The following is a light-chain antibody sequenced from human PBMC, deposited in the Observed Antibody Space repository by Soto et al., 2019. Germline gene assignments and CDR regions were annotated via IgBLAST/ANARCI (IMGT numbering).Light chain of an antibody. CDR2: KAS. CDR3: QHYNSYSEA. Sequence: DIQMTQSPSTLSGSVGDRVTITCRASQTISSWLAWYQQKPGKAPKLLIYKASTLRSGVPSRFSGSGCGTEFTLTISSLQPDDFATYSCQHYNSYSEAFGQGTKVELK. J-gene: IGKJ1*01. V-gene: IGKV1-5*03. CDR1: QTISSW.